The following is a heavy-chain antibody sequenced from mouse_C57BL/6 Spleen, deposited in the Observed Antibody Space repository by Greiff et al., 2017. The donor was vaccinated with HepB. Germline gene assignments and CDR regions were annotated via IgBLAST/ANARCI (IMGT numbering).Heavy chain of an antibody. CDR1: GYSITSGYY. CDR2: ISYDGSN. Sequence: VQLKESGPGLVKPSQSLSLTCSVTGYSITSGYYWNWIRQFPGNKLEWMGYISYDGSNNYNPSLKNRISITRDTSKNQFFLKLNSVTTEDTATYYCAREGGQLRLRGYAMDYWGQGTSVTVSS. D-gene: IGHD3-2*02. J-gene: IGHJ4*01. CDR3: AREGGQLRLRGYAMDY. V-gene: IGHV3-6*01.